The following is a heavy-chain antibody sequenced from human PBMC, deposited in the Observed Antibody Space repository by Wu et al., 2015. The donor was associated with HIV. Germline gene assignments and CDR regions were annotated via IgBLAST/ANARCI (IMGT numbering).Heavy chain of an antibody. D-gene: IGHD3-10*01. CDR2: IIPIFGKT. CDR3: ASRGSGSYPTPYCYYGMDV. V-gene: IGHV1-69*05. Sequence: QVQLVQSGAEVRKPGSSVKVSCKASGGSFDMYAISWVRQVPGQGLEGMGGIIPIFGKTDYAQKFQDRVTVTMDKSTSTAYMELNSLRSEDTAVYYCASRGSGSYPTPYCYYGMDVWGQGTTVTVSS. J-gene: IGHJ6*02. CDR1: GGSFDMYA.